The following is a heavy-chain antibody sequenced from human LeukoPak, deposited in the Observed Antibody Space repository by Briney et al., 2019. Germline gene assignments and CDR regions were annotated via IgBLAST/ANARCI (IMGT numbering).Heavy chain of an antibody. CDR2: IIPIFGTA. V-gene: IGHV1-69*05. CDR1: GGTFTRYA. CDR3: ARDRGGYSNLNAFDI. D-gene: IGHD4-11*01. J-gene: IGHJ3*02. Sequence: ASVKVSCKASGGTFTRYAISWVRQAPGQGLEWRGGIIPIFGTANYAQKFQGRVTITTDESTRKAYMEMSSLRSEDTAVYYCARDRGGYSNLNAFDIWGQGTMVTVSS.